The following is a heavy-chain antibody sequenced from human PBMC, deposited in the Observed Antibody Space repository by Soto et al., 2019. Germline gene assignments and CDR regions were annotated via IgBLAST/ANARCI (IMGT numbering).Heavy chain of an antibody. CDR2: IVVGSGNT. CDR3: AADRLTYYYDSSGYSFDY. CDR1: GFTFTNSA. J-gene: IGHJ4*02. D-gene: IGHD3-22*01. Sequence: GASVKVSCKASGFTFTNSAVQWVRQARGQRLEWIGWIVVGSGNTDYAQKFQERVTITRDVSTDTAYMELSCLRSEDTAVYYCAADRLTYYYDSSGYSFDYWGQGTLVTVSS. V-gene: IGHV1-58*01.